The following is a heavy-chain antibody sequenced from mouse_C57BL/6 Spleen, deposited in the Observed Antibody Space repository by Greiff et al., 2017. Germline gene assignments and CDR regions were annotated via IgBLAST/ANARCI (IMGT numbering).Heavy chain of an antibody. CDR2: IWSDGST. D-gene: IGHD4-1*01. CDR1: GFSLTSYG. Sequence: VKLMASGPGLVAPSQSLSITCTVSGFSLTSYGVHLVRPPPGKGLEWLVVIWSDGSTPYNSALKSRRSSSKYNSKSQVFLKMNSVQTDDTARYSCARHKAGMGAMDYWGQGTSVTGSS. V-gene: IGHV2-6-1*01. J-gene: IGHJ4*01. CDR3: ARHKAGMGAMDY.